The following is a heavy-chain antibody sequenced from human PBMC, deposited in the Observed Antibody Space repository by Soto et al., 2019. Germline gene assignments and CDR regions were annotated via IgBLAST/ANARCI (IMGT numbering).Heavy chain of an antibody. Sequence: GGSLRLSCAASGFTFSSYAMSWVRQAPGKGLEWVSAISGSGGSTYYADSVKGRFTISRDNSKNTLYLQMNSLRAEDTAVYYCAKDKGGYYYGSGSYYFDYWGQGTLVTVSS. CDR2: ISGSGGST. J-gene: IGHJ4*02. CDR3: AKDKGGYYYGSGSYYFDY. D-gene: IGHD3-10*01. V-gene: IGHV3-23*01. CDR1: GFTFSSYA.